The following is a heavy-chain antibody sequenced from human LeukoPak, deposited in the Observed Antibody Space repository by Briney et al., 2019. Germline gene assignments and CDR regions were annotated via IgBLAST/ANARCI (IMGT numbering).Heavy chain of an antibody. D-gene: IGHD6-19*01. V-gene: IGHV1-2*06. Sequence: ASVKVSCKASGYTFTAYYMHWVRQAPGQGLEWVGRINPSSGGTNFAQRFQGRVTMTWDTSISTAYMELSRLRSDDTAVYYCANSIAVTGFDYWGQGTLVTVSS. J-gene: IGHJ4*02. CDR2: INPSSGGT. CDR1: GYTFTAYY. CDR3: ANSIAVTGFDY.